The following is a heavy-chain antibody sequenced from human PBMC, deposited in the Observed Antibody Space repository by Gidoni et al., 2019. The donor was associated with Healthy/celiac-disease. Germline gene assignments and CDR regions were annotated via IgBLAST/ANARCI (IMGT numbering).Heavy chain of an antibody. D-gene: IGHD6-13*01. CDR2: IYYRGST. CDR3: ARRRAAAGEDY. J-gene: IGHJ4*02. Sequence: QLQLQESGPGLVKPSETLSLTCTVSGGSLSSSSYYWGWIRQPPGKGLEWIGSIYYRGSTYYNPSLKSRVTISVDTSKNQFSLKLSSVTAADTAVYYCARRRAAAGEDYWGQGTLVTVSS. V-gene: IGHV4-39*01. CDR1: GGSLSSSSYY.